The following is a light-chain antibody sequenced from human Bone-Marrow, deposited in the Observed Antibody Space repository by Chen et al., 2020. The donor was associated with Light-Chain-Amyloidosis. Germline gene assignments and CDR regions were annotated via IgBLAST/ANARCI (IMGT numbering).Light chain of an antibody. CDR3: QQYGTSPLT. CDR1: QPISSNY. V-gene: IGKV3-20*01. Sequence: EIVLTQSPGTLSLSPGEGANLSCGASQPISSNYLTWYQQKFGQAPRLLIYGSSSRATGIPERFTGSGSGTDFTLTINRLEPEDFAMYYCQQYGTSPLTFGGGTKVEIK. CDR2: GSS. J-gene: IGKJ4*01.